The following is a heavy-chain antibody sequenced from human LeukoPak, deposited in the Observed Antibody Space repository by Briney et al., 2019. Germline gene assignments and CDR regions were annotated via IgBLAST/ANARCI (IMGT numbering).Heavy chain of an antibody. Sequence: GGSLRLSCAASGFTFSSYAMSWVRQAPGKGLEWVAMISFDGTNKHYADSVKGRFTISRDNSKDTLSLEMNNLRPEDTAVYYCAGDLNLGTSDSYWGQGTLVTVSS. CDR3: AGDLNLGTSDSY. V-gene: IGHV3-30*03. CDR1: GFTFSSYA. D-gene: IGHD3/OR15-3a*01. J-gene: IGHJ4*02. CDR2: ISFDGTNK.